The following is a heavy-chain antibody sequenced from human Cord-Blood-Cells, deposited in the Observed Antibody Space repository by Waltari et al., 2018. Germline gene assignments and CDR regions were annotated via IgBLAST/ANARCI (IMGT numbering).Heavy chain of an antibody. CDR3: AKASDIVVVPAAFDY. CDR2: ISGNSGSI. J-gene: IGHJ4*02. V-gene: IGHV3-9*01. CDR1: GFTFADYA. D-gene: IGHD2-2*01. Sequence: EVQLVESGGGLVQPGRSLRLSCAASGFTFADYAMHWVRNAPGKGLAWVSGISGNSGSIGYADSGKGRFTISRDNAKNSLYLQMNSLRAEDTALYYCAKASDIVVVPAAFDYWGQGTLVTVSS.